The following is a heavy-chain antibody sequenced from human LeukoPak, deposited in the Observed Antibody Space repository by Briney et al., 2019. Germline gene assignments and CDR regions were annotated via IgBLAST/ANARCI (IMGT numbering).Heavy chain of an antibody. CDR1: GYRFTNYW. V-gene: IGHV5-51*01. D-gene: IGHD3-9*01. CDR2: IYPGDSNT. Sequence: GESLKISCKGSGYRFTNYWIGWVRQTPGKGLEWMGIIYPGDSNTRYSPSFQGQVTISADKSISTAYLQWSSLKASDTAMYYCARTPVLRYFDWLFYFDYWGQGTLVTVSS. CDR3: ARTPVLRYFDWLFYFDY. J-gene: IGHJ4*02.